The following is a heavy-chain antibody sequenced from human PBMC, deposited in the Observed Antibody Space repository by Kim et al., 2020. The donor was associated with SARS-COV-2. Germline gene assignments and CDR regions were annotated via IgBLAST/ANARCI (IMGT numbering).Heavy chain of an antibody. D-gene: IGHD2-15*01. J-gene: IGHJ6*02. CDR1: GASISNSYYY. CDR3: ARQYCSGASCFRVLDV. Sequence: SETLSLTCTVSGASISNSYYYWGWIRQPPGKGLAWVGTTHYNGSTYYNSSLKSRVTISVDTSKNQFSLKLSSVTAADTAVYYCARQYCSGASCFRVLDVWGQGSRVTVTS. CDR2: THYNGST. V-gene: IGHV4-39*01.